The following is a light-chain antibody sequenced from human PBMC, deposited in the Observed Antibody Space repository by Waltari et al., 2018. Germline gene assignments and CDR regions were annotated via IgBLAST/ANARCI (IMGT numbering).Light chain of an antibody. J-gene: IGKJ4*01. CDR3: QQYYRDPLT. CDR1: QHVSSY. V-gene: IGKV1-8*01. Sequence: AIRMTQSPSSLPASMGDRVTITCRASQHVSSYLTWYQQKPGKAPRLLISAASTLQTGVPSRFSGSGSGTDFTLIISSLQAEDFAIYYCQQYYRDPLTFGGGTKVEIK. CDR2: AAS.